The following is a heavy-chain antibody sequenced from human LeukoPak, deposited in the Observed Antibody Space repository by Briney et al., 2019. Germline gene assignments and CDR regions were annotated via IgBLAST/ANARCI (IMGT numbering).Heavy chain of an antibody. Sequence: GGSLRLSCTASGFTFSSYWMHWVRQAPGKGPVWVSRINNDGSGTTYADSVKGRFTISRDDAKNTLYLQMNSLRAEDTAVYYCVRGGESTWSWGQGTLVTVSS. CDR2: INNDGSGT. CDR3: VRGGESTWS. CDR1: GFTFSSYW. J-gene: IGHJ5*02. D-gene: IGHD2-15*01. V-gene: IGHV3-74*01.